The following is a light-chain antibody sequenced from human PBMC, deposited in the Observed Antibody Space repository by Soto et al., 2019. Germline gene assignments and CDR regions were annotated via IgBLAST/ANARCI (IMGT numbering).Light chain of an antibody. CDR1: QGISSY. V-gene: IGKV1-8*01. Sequence: AIRMTQSPSSLSASTGDRVTITCRASQGISSYLAWYQQKPGKAPKLLIYAASTLQSGVPSRFSGSGSGTDFTLTISCLQSEDFATYYCQQYYSYPRTLGQGTKV. CDR2: AAS. CDR3: QQYYSYPRT. J-gene: IGKJ1*01.